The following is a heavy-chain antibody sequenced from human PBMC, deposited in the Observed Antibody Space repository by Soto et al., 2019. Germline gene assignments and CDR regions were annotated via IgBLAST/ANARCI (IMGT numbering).Heavy chain of an antibody. CDR3: ASLYGSGSHFDY. J-gene: IGHJ4*02. CDR2: IYSGGST. Sequence: GGSLRLSCAASGFTVSSNYMSWVRQAPGKGLEWVSVIYSGGSTYYADSVKGRFTISRDNSKNTLYLQMNSLRAEDTAGYYGASLYGSGSHFDYWGQGTLVTVSS. D-gene: IGHD3-10*01. CDR1: GFTVSSNY. V-gene: IGHV3-53*01.